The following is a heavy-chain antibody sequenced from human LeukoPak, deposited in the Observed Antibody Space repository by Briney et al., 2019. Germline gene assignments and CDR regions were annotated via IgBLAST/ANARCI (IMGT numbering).Heavy chain of an antibody. CDR2: IWYDGSNK. CDR1: GFTFSSYG. D-gene: IGHD4-17*01. J-gene: IGHJ4*02. V-gene: IGHV3-33*01. Sequence: GRSLRLSCAASGFTFSSYGMHWVRPAPGKGLEWVAVIWYDGSNKYYADSVKGRFTISRDNSKNTLYLQMNSLRAEDTAAYYCARDATVTTGYFDYWGQGTLVSVSS. CDR3: ARDATVTTGYFDY.